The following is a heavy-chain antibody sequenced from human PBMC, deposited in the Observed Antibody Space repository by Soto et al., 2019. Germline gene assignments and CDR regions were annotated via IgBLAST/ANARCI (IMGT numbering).Heavy chain of an antibody. V-gene: IGHV1-69*13. D-gene: IGHD3-3*01. CDR2: IIPIFGTA. CDR1: GCTFSSYA. J-gene: IGHJ6*02. CDR3: AGTIFGVVAPRDYYYGMDV. Sequence: SVKVSCKASGCTFSSYAISCVRQAPGQVLEWMGGIIPIFGTANYAQKFQGRVTITADESTSTAYMELSSLRSEDTAVYYCAGTIFGVVAPRDYYYGMDVWGQGTTVTVSS.